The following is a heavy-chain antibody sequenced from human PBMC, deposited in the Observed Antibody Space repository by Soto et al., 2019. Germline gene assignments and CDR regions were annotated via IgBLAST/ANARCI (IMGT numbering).Heavy chain of an antibody. CDR3: ARDDLGYCSSTSCYKWAPVYYYYGMDV. CDR1: GFTFSSYG. CDR2: IWYDGSNK. Sequence: QVQLVESGGGVVQPGRSLRLSCAASGFTFSSYGMHWVRQAPGKGLEWVAVIWYDGSNKYYADSVKGRFTISRDNSKNTLYLQMNSLRAEDTAVYYCARDDLGYCSSTSCYKWAPVYYYYGMDVWGQGTTVTVSS. D-gene: IGHD2-2*02. V-gene: IGHV3-33*01. J-gene: IGHJ6*02.